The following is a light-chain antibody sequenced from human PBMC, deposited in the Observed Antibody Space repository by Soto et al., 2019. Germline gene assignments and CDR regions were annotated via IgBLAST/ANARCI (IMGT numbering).Light chain of an antibody. V-gene: IGLV2-11*01. CDR1: STDVGGYNY. Sequence: QSVLTQPRSVSGSPGQSVTISCTGTSTDVGGYNYVSWYQQHPGKVPKLMLYDVSKRPSGVPDRFSGSKSGNTASLTISGLQAEDEADYYCSSYTSSSTLCFGTGTKVTVL. J-gene: IGLJ1*01. CDR2: DVS. CDR3: SSYTSSSTLC.